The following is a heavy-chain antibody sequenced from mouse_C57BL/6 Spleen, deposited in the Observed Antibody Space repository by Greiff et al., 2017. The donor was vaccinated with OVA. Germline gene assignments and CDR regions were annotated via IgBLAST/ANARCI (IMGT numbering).Heavy chain of an antibody. Sequence: VKLKESGAELVRPGASVKLSCKASGYTFTDYYINWVKQRPGQGLEWIARIYPGSGNTYYNEKFKGKATLTAEKSSSTAYMQLSSLTSEDSAVYFCARGDWVHFDYWGQGTTRTVSS. V-gene: IGHV1-76*01. CDR3: ARGDWVHFDY. J-gene: IGHJ2*01. CDR1: GYTFTDYY. CDR2: IYPGSGNT.